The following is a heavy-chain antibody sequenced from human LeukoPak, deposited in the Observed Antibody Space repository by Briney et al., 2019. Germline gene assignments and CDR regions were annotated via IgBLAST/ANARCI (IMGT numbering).Heavy chain of an antibody. CDR2: IKQDGSEK. J-gene: IGHJ4*02. Sequence: GGSLRLSCAASGFTFSSYWMSWVRQAPGKGLEWVANIKQDGSEKYYVDSVKGRFTISRDNAKNSLYLQVSSLRAEDTTVYYCASIAVANYFGYWGQGTLVTVSS. D-gene: IGHD6-19*01. V-gene: IGHV3-7*01. CDR3: ASIAVANYFGY. CDR1: GFTFSSYW.